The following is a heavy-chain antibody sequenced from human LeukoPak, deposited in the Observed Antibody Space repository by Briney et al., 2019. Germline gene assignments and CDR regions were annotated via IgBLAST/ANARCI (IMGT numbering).Heavy chain of an antibody. Sequence: GGSLRLSCAASGFTFDDYAMHWVRQAPGKGLEWVSGISWNSGSIGYADSVKGRFTISRDNAKNSLYLQMNSLRAEDTALYYCVKDLGYYSDTSGYYFDYWGQGTLVTVSS. D-gene: IGHD3-22*01. V-gene: IGHV3-9*01. CDR1: GFTFDDYA. J-gene: IGHJ4*02. CDR3: VKDLGYYSDTSGYYFDY. CDR2: ISWNSGSI.